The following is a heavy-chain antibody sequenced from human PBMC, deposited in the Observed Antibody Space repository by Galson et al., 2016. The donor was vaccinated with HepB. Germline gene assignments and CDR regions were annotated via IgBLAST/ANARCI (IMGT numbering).Heavy chain of an antibody. CDR2: IYVGGSP. J-gene: IGHJ5*02. CDR1: GGSVNDFY. V-gene: IGHV4-4*07. Sequence: SETLSLTCSVSGGSVNDFYWTWIRQPAGKGLQWIGRIYVGGSPDYRPSLMSRATLSVDVSNNQVLFRLRSVTAADTAVYYCARGSWDLTRDRATATWGTDWFDPQGRGVLVAISA. D-gene: IGHD1-26*01. CDR3: ARGSWDLTRDRATATWGTDWFDP.